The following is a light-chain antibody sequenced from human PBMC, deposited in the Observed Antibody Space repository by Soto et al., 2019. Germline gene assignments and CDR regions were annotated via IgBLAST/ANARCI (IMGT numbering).Light chain of an antibody. Sequence: DIQMTQSPSTLSASVGDRVTITCRASQSIGSFLAWYQQKPGKTPKRLIYKASILEGGVPSRFSGSGSGTEFTLTIRSLQPDDFATYYCQQYESYWTFGKGTKVDMK. V-gene: IGKV1-5*03. J-gene: IGKJ1*01. CDR1: QSIGSF. CDR2: KAS. CDR3: QQYESYWT.